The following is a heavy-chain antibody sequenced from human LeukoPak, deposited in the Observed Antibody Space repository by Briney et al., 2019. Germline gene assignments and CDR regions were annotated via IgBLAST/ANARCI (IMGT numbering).Heavy chain of an antibody. V-gene: IGHV4-39*07. CDR1: GGSISSSSYY. Sequence: SETLSLTCTVSGGSISSSSYYWGWIRQPPGKGLEWIGSIYYSGSTYYNPSLKSRVSISVDTSKNQFSLKLTSVTAADTAVYYCARAPEYGLYYFDYWGQGTLVTVSS. CDR3: ARAPEYGLYYFDY. J-gene: IGHJ4*02. CDR2: IYYSGST. D-gene: IGHD1-14*01.